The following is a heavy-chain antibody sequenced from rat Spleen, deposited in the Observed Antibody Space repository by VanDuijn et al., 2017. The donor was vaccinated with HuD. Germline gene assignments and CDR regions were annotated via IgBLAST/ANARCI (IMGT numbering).Heavy chain of an antibody. Sequence: QVQLKESGPGLVQPSQTLSLTCTVSGVSLTSYGVSWVRQPPGKGLEWIAAISSGGTTYYNSVLKSRLSITRDTSKSQVFLKMNSLQTEDTATYYCARELPGYNPFDYWGQGVMVTVSS. J-gene: IGHJ2*01. V-gene: IGHV2S8*01. CDR3: ARELPGYNPFDY. D-gene: IGHD1-4*01. CDR1: GVSLTSYG. CDR2: ISSGGTT.